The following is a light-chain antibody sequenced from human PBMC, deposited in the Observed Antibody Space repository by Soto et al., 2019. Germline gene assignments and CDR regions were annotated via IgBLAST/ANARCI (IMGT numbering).Light chain of an antibody. Sequence: QPVLTQPPSASASLGASVTLTCTLISGYSNYKVDWYQQRPGKGPRFVMRVGTGGIVGSKGDGIPDRFSVLGSGLNRYLTIKNIQEEDESDYHCGADHGSGSNFVVVFGGGTQLTVL. CDR2: VGTGGIVG. J-gene: IGLJ2*01. V-gene: IGLV9-49*01. CDR3: GADHGSGSNFVVV. CDR1: SGYSNYK.